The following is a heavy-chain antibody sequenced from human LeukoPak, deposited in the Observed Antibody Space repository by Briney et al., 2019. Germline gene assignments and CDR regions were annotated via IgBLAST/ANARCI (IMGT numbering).Heavy chain of an antibody. J-gene: IGHJ4*02. CDR1: GGSITGYY. Sequence: PSETLSLTCVVYGGSITGYYWSWIRQTPGRGLEWVGEIHYTGATSYNPSLKSRATISTDTSKNQFSLRLSSVTAADTAVYYCARGNILTGYCFDFWGQGALVTVSS. D-gene: IGHD3-9*01. V-gene: IGHV4-34*01. CDR2: IHYTGAT. CDR3: ARGNILTGYCFDF.